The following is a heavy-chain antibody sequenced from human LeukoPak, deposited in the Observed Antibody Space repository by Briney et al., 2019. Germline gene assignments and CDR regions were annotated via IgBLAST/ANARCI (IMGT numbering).Heavy chain of an antibody. CDR1: GYSFTTYY. CDR3: ARDKRGGYDENTTPFDN. Sequence: VASVKVSCKASGYSFTTYYMHWVRQAPGQGLEWMGIINPSGGSISYAQKFQGRVTMARDTSTSTVYMELRSLRSDDTAVYYCARDKRGGYDENTTPFDNWGQGTLVTVSS. V-gene: IGHV1-46*01. J-gene: IGHJ4*02. CDR2: INPSGGSI. D-gene: IGHD5-12*01.